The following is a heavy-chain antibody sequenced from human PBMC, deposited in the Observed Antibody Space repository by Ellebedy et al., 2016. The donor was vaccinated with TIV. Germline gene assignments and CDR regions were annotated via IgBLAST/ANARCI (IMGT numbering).Heavy chain of an antibody. Sequence: GESLKISRAASGFTFSSYSMNWVRQAPGKGLEWVSSISSSSSYIYYADSVKGRFTISRDNAKNSLYLQMNSLRAEDTAVYYCARDRAFDIWGQGTMVTVSS. J-gene: IGHJ3*02. CDR3: ARDRAFDI. CDR2: ISSSSSYI. CDR1: GFTFSSYS. V-gene: IGHV3-21*01.